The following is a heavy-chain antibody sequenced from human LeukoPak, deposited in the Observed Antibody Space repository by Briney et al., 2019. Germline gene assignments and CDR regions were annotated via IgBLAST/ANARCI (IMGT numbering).Heavy chain of an antibody. CDR1: GGSFSGYY. D-gene: IGHD1-26*01. Sequence: SETLSLTCAVYGGSFSGYYWSWIRQPPGKGLEWIGEINHSGSTNYNPSLKSRVTISVDTSKNQFSLKLSSVTAADTAVYYCARLLKWEPIDYWGQGTLVTVSS. CDR3: ARLLKWEPIDY. CDR2: INHSGST. V-gene: IGHV4-34*01. J-gene: IGHJ4*02.